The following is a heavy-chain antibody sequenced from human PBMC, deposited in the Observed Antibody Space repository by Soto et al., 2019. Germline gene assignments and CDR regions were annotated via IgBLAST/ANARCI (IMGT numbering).Heavy chain of an antibody. CDR1: GFTFSSYG. CDR3: ARDSKRALGDFDY. D-gene: IGHD3-16*01. Sequence: GGSLRLSCAASGFTFSSYGMHWVRQTPGKGLEWVAVIWYDGSNKYYADSVKGRFTISRDNSKNTLYLQMNSLRAEDTAVYYCARDSKRALGDFDYWGQGTLVTVSS. V-gene: IGHV3-33*01. J-gene: IGHJ4*02. CDR2: IWYDGSNK.